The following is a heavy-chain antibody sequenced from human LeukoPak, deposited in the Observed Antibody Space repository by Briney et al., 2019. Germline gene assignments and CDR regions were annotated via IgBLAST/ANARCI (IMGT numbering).Heavy chain of an antibody. CDR1: GGSFSGYY. D-gene: IGHD6-19*01. V-gene: IGHV4-34*01. CDR2: INHSGST. Sequence: PSETLSLTCAVYGGSFSGYYWSWIRQPPGKGLEWIGEINHSGSTNYNPSLKSRVTISVDTSKNQFSLKLSSVTAADTAVYYCARRSPRSGWYRIHNWFDPWGQGTLVTVSS. J-gene: IGHJ5*02. CDR3: ARRSPRSGWYRIHNWFDP.